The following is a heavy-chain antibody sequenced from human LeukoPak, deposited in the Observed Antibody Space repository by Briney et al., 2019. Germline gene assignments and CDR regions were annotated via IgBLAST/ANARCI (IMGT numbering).Heavy chain of an antibody. Sequence: SETLSLTCTVSGGSISSSGYYWGRIRQPPGKGLEWVGSVYYTGSTFYNPSLKSRVTTSVDTSKNHFSLNLSSVTAADTAVYYCARHRGRYYDSGSYYYFDYWGQGTLVTVSS. J-gene: IGHJ4*02. CDR1: GGSISSSGYY. V-gene: IGHV4-39*02. CDR2: VYYTGST. CDR3: ARHRGRYYDSGSYYYFDY. D-gene: IGHD3-10*01.